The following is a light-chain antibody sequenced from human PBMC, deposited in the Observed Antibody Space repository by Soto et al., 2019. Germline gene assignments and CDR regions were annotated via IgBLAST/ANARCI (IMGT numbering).Light chain of an antibody. CDR1: SGHSSYA. J-gene: IGLJ2*01. CDR3: QTWASGIRL. Sequence: QAVLTQSPSASASLGASVKLTCTLSSGHSSYAIAWHQQQPEKGPRYLMRVNSDGSHSKGDGIPDRFSASSSGSERYLTISSLQSEDEADYFCQTWASGIRLFGGGTNLTVL. CDR2: VNSDGSH. V-gene: IGLV4-69*01.